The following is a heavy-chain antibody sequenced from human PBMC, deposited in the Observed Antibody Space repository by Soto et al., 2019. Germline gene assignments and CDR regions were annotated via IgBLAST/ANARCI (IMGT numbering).Heavy chain of an antibody. CDR3: ASSLFTVTYFDY. CDR2: IIPIFGTA. J-gene: IGHJ4*02. Sequence: SVKVSCKASGGTFSSYAISWVRQAPGQGLEWMGGIIPIFGTANYAQKFQGRVTITADESTSTAYMELSSLRSEDTAVYYCASSLFTVTYFDYWGQGTLVTVSS. V-gene: IGHV1-69*13. D-gene: IGHD4-17*01. CDR1: GGTFSSYA.